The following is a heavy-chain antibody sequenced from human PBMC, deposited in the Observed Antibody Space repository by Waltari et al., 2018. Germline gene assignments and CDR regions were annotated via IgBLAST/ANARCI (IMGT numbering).Heavy chain of an antibody. CDR3: VTGCYYDTLNPCRESLEF. D-gene: IGHD3-9*01. Sequence: EVHLVESGGGLVQPGGSLRLSCAASGFPFSTYDVHWVRQTTGKRLEWVSAMGAAGDAYYLHSVRGRFTISRDDSKNTVFLQMNGLTAEDTAMYYCVTGCYYDTLNPCRESLEFWGQGTMVIVSS. J-gene: IGHJ3*01. V-gene: IGHV3-13*01. CDR2: MGAAGDA. CDR1: GFPFSTYD.